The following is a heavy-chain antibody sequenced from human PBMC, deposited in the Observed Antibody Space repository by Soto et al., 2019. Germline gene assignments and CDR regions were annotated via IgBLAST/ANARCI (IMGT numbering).Heavy chain of an antibody. CDR2: IYYSGTT. J-gene: IGHJ4*02. CDR3: ARMRGLGEISPYLDY. Sequence: QVQLQESGPGLVKPSETLSLTCSISGGSISDYQWNWIRQPPGKGLVWIGDIYYSGTTNYNPSLKSRLTISLDTSTRQFSMSLRSVTAADTAVYYCARMRGLGEISPYLDYWGQGALVTVSS. D-gene: IGHD3-16*01. V-gene: IGHV4-59*01. CDR1: GGSISDYQ.